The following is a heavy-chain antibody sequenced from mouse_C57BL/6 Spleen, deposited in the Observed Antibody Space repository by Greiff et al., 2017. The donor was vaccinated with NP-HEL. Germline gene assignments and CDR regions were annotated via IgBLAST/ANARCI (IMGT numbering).Heavy chain of an antibody. CDR3: ANIYYDYDGWFAD. CDR2: INPNNGGT. J-gene: IGHJ3*01. D-gene: IGHD2-4*01. V-gene: IGHV1-22*01. CDR1: GYTFTDYN. Sequence: VQLQQSGPELVKPGASVKMSCKASGYTFTDYNMHWVKQSHGKSLEWIGYINPNNGGTSYNQKFKGKATLTVNKSSSTAYMELRSLTSEDSAVYYCANIYYDYDGWFADWGQGTLVTVSA.